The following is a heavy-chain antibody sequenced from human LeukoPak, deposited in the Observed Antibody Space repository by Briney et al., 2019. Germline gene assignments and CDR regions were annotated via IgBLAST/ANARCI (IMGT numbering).Heavy chain of an antibody. V-gene: IGHV4-31*03. Sequence: KASETLSLTCSVSGGPISRGGYYGSRIRQHPGEGLGCIGYMYYSVCTYYHPSLKSGVTKSVEASKNQFSLKLSSVTAADTAVYYCARAPHYYGMVFDYWGQRTLVTVSS. J-gene: IGHJ4*02. CDR1: GGPISRGGYY. CDR3: ARAPHYYGMVFDY. CDR2: MYYSVCT. D-gene: IGHD3-10*01.